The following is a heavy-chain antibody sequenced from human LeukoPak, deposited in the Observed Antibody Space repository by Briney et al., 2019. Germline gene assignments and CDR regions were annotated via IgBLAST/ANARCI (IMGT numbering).Heavy chain of an antibody. J-gene: IGHJ3*02. V-gene: IGHV3-15*01. D-gene: IGHD1-26*01. CDR2: IKSKTDGGTT. Sequence: GGSLRLSCAASGFTFSNAWMSWVRQAPGKGLEWVGRIKSKTDGGTTDYAAPVKGRFTISRDDSKNTLYLQMNSLKTEDTAVYYCTIVKVEWELSGFDIWGQGTMVTVSS. CDR3: TIVKVEWELSGFDI. CDR1: GFTFSNAW.